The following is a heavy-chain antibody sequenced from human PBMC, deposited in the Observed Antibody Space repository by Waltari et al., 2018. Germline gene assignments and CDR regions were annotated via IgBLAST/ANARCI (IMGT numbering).Heavy chain of an antibody. CDR1: GGSISSSSYY. Sequence: QLQLQESGPGLVKPSETLSLTCTVSGGSISSSSYYWGWFRQPPGKGLEWIGSIYYSGSTYYNPSLKSRVTISVDTSKNQFSLKLSSVTAADTAVYYCARRPNSSGWYLENWFDPWGQGTLVTVSS. CDR3: ARRPNSSGWYLENWFDP. D-gene: IGHD6-19*01. J-gene: IGHJ5*02. CDR2: IYYSGST. V-gene: IGHV4-39*01.